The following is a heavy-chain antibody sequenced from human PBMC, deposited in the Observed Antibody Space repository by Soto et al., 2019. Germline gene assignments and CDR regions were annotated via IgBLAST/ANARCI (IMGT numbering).Heavy chain of an antibody. CDR3: ARGGHFLGAGKYYYYYMDV. CDR1: EFVFSMYW. CDR2: INSDGSAA. J-gene: IGHJ6*03. D-gene: IGHD3-3*01. V-gene: IGHV3-74*03. Sequence: EVQLVESGGGSVQPGGSLRLSCEVSEFVFSMYWMHWVRQVPGKGLVWVARINSDGSAATYADSVKGRLTVSRDNGKNTMYLQMTSVRTEDSAVYYCARGGHFLGAGKYYYYYMDVWGKGTTVTVSS.